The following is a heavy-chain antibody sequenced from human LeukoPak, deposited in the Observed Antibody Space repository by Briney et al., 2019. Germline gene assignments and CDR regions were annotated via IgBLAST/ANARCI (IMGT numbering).Heavy chain of an antibody. V-gene: IGHV4-34*01. J-gene: IGHJ4*02. CDR2: INHSGST. CDR3: ARVKPPYVNDY. CDR1: GGSFSGSN. Sequence: SETLSLTCAVYGGSFSGSNWSWIRQPPGKGLEWIGEINHSGSTNYNPSLKSRVTISVDTSKNQFSLKLSSVTAADTAVYYCARVKPPYVNDYWGQGTLVTVSS. D-gene: IGHD3-16*01.